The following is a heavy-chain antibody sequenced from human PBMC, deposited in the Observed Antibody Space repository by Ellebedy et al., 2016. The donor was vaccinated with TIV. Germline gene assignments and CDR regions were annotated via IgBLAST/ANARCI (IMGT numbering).Heavy chain of an antibody. CDR3: ARDSGDSSGPTPDY. D-gene: IGHD3-22*01. V-gene: IGHV3-30*03. CDR1: GFTFSDYA. Sequence: GESLKISCAASGFTFSDYAMSWVRQAPGKGLDWVAVISFDGSKNYYADTVKGRFTISRDNSKNTVYLQMNSLRAEDTAVYYCARDSGDSSGPTPDYWGQGTLVTVSS. CDR2: ISFDGSKN. J-gene: IGHJ4*02.